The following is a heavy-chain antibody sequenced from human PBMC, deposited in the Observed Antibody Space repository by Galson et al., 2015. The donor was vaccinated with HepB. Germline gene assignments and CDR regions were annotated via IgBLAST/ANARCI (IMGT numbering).Heavy chain of an antibody. CDR1: GLIFGNSV. CDR3: AREGFSSGHAGIFDC. CDR2: ISAGDGRNT. J-gene: IGHJ4*02. D-gene: IGHD3-22*01. V-gene: IGHV3-30*04. Sequence: LRLSCAASGLIFGNSVMHWVRQAPGKGLEWVALISAGDGRNTNYADSVRGRFTISRDNPKNKVFLQMNSLRAEDTAVYYCAREGFSSGHAGIFDCWGQGALVTVSS.